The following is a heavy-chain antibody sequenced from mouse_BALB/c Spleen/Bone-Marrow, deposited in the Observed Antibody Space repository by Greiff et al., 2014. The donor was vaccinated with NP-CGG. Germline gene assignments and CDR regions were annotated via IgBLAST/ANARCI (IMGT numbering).Heavy chain of an antibody. CDR3: TRDNYEAMDY. V-gene: IGHV1-7*01. D-gene: IGHD1-3*01. J-gene: IGHJ4*01. CDR2: INPSTGYT. CDR1: GYTFTNYW. Sequence: QVQLKESGADLAKPGASMKMSCKASGYTFTNYWMHWVKQRPGQGLEWIGNINPSTGYTEYKQKFRDKATLTADKSTSTAYMQLSSLTSEDSAVYYCTRDNYEAMDYWGQGTSVTVSS.